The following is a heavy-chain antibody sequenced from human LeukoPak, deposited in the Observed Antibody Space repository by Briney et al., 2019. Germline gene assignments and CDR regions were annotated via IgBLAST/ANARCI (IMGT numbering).Heavy chain of an antibody. CDR1: GYTFTGYY. D-gene: IGHD1-26*01. Sequence: ASVKVSCKASGYTFTGYYMHWVRQAPGQGLEWMGWINPNSGGTNYAQKFQGRVTMTRDTSISTAYMELSRLRSGDTAVYYCARDRLAGATSRAYYYYYMDVWGKGTTVTVSS. CDR2: INPNSGGT. CDR3: ARDRLAGATSRAYYYYYMDV. V-gene: IGHV1-2*02. J-gene: IGHJ6*03.